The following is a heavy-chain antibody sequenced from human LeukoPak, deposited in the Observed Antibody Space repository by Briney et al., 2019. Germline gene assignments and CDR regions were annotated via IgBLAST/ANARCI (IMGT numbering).Heavy chain of an antibody. V-gene: IGHV3-74*01. J-gene: IGHJ4*02. Sequence: GGSLRLSCAASGFTFVSYWMHWVRQAPGKGLVWVSRINGYGSSTGFADSVKGRFTISRDNAKNTLYLQMNSLRAEDTAVYYCARDAPGNTALDYWGQGTLVTVSS. CDR3: ARDAPGNTALDY. CDR2: INGYGSST. CDR1: GFTFVSYW. D-gene: IGHD5-18*01.